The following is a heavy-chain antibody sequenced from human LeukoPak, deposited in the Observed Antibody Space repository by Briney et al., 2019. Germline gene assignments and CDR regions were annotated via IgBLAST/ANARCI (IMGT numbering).Heavy chain of an antibody. J-gene: IGHJ4*02. Sequence: AISGSGGSTYYADSVKGRFTISRDNSKNTLYLQMNSLRAEDTAVYYCAKGERAWELLGWGQGTLVTVSS. V-gene: IGHV3-23*01. D-gene: IGHD1-26*01. CDR2: ISGSGGST. CDR3: AKGERAWELLG.